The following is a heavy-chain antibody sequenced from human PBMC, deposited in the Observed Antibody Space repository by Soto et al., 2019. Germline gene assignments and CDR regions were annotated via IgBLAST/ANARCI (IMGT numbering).Heavy chain of an antibody. J-gene: IGHJ5*02. V-gene: IGHV4-59*01. CDR3: ARGSRFGELYWFDP. CDR2: IYYSGST. CDR1: GGSISSYY. D-gene: IGHD3-10*01. Sequence: QVQLQESGPGLVKPSETLSLTCTVSGGSISSYYWSWIRQPPGKGLEWIGYIYYSGSTNYNPSLKRRVTISVDPSKNQFSLKLSSVTAADTAVYYCARGSRFGELYWFDPWGQGTLVTVSS.